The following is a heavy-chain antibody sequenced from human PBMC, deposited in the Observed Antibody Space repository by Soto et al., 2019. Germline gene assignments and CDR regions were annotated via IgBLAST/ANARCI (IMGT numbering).Heavy chain of an antibody. CDR1: GGSNSSGGYY. CDR2: IYYSGST. D-gene: IGHD3-16*02. V-gene: IGHV4-31*03. J-gene: IGHJ3*02. Sequence: PSETLSLTCTVSGGSNSSGGYYWSWIRQHPGKGLEWIGYIYYSGSTYYNPSLKSRVTISVDTSKNQFSLKLSSVTAADTAVYYCARSQYDYIWGSYRYNPDAFDIWGQGTMVTVSS. CDR3: ARSQYDYIWGSYRYNPDAFDI.